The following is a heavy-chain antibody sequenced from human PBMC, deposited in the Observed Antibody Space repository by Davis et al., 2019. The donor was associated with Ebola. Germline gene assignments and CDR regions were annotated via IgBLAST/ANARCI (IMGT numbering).Heavy chain of an antibody. V-gene: IGHV1-8*01. CDR1: GYTFITYD. J-gene: IGHJ6*02. CDR2: MNPNTEKT. D-gene: IGHD2-2*01. Sequence: ASVKVSCKASGYTFITYDIFWVRLVPGQGLEWMGWMNPNTEKTGYAPKFQGRVTITADKSTSTAYMELSSLRSEDTAVYYCARVSVVVPYGMDVWGQGTTVTVSS. CDR3: ARVSVVVPYGMDV.